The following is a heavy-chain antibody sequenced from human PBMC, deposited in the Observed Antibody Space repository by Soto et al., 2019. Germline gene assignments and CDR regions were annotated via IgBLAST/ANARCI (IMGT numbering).Heavy chain of an antibody. CDR3: DRRVDILNWFDP. D-gene: IGHD5-12*01. CDR1: GGTFSSYA. CDR2: IIPIFGTA. J-gene: IGHJ5*01. Sequence: QVQLVQSGAEVKKPGSSVKVSCKASGGTFSSYAISWVRQAPGQGLEWMGGIIPIFGTANYAQKFQGRVTIPAAESTSRGYIEQSSLRAEDTAVYYCDRRVDILNWFDPWGQGTLVTGSS. V-gene: IGHV1-69*12.